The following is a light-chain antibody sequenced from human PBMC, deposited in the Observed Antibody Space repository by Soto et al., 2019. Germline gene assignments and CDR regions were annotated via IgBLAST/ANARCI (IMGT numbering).Light chain of an antibody. J-gene: IGLJ1*01. Sequence: QSVLTQPASVSGSPGQSITISCTGTSSDVGGYNYVSWYQQHPVKAPKLMIYDVSNRPSGVSNRFSGSKSGNTASLTISGLQAEDEADYYCGSYTSSSTLYVFGTGTKVTVL. CDR3: GSYTSSSTLYV. CDR2: DVS. V-gene: IGLV2-14*01. CDR1: SSDVGGYNY.